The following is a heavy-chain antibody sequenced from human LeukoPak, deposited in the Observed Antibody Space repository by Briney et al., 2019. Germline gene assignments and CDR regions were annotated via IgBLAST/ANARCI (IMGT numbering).Heavy chain of an antibody. CDR1: GGSISSYY. D-gene: IGHD4-17*01. CDR2: IYYSGST. CDR3: ARGYTRGYGDYVVVEYFQH. V-gene: IGHV4-59*01. Sequence: SETLSLTCIVSGGSISSYYWSWIRQPPGKGLEWIGYIYYSGSTNYNPSLKSRVTISVDTSKNQFSLKLSSVTAADTAVYYCARGYTRGYGDYVVVEYFQHWGQGTLVTVSS. J-gene: IGHJ1*01.